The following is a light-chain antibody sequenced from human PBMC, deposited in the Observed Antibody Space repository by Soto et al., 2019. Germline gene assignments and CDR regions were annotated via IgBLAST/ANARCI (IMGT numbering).Light chain of an antibody. V-gene: IGKV3-11*01. Sequence: EIVLTQSPATLYFSPGERATLSCRASQSVSSYLAWYQQKPGQAPRLLIYDASNSATGIPARLSRSGSGTDFPLTTSRRKPEDVAIYYCQQRSNWITFVQGTRLQ. J-gene: IGKJ5*01. CDR1: QSVSSY. CDR2: DAS. CDR3: QQRSNWIT.